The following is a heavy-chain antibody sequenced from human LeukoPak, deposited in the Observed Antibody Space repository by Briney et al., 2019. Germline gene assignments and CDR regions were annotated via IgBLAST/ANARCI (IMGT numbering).Heavy chain of an antibody. V-gene: IGHV3-43D*03. D-gene: IGHD3-16*02. CDR3: AKAAGAIGGVYFDY. J-gene: IGHJ4*02. Sequence: PGGSLRLSCAASGFTFSTYWMHWVRQAPGKGLVWVSLISWDGGSTYYADSVKGRFTISRDNSKNSLYLQMNSLRAEDTALYYCAKAAGAIGGVYFDYWGQETLVTVSS. CDR1: GFTFSTYW. CDR2: ISWDGGST.